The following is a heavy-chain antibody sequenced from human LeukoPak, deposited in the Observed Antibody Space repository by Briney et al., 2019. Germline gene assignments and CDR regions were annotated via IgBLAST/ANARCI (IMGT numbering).Heavy chain of an antibody. V-gene: IGHV3-23*01. J-gene: IGHJ4*02. CDR1: GFTFSSYA. CDR2: ISGRGGST. CDR3: AKRKDSSGYYSAFDY. D-gene: IGHD3-22*01. Sequence: GGSLRLSCGASGFTFSSYAMNWVRQAPGKGLEWVSAISGRGGSTYYADSVKGRFTISRDNSKNTLNLQMNSLRAEDTAVYYCAKRKDSSGYYSAFDYWGQETLVTVSS.